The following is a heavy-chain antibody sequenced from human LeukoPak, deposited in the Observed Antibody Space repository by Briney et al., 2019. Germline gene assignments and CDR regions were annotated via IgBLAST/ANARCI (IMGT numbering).Heavy chain of an antibody. CDR1: GGSISSYY. V-gene: IGHV4-59*08. D-gene: IGHD3-22*01. Sequence: SETLSLTCTVSGGSISSYYWSWIRQPPGKGLEWIGYIYYGGSTNYNPSLKSRVTISVDTSKNQFFLKLSSVTAADTAVYYCARTGVVTDFDYWGQGTLVTVSS. CDR2: IYYGGST. J-gene: IGHJ4*02. CDR3: ARTGVVTDFDY.